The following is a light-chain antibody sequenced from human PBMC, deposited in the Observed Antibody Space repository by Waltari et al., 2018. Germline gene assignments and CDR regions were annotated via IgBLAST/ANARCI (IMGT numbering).Light chain of an antibody. Sequence: AIRITQSPSSLSASTGDRVTITCRASQGISSYLAWYQQKPGKAPKLLIYAASTLQSGVPSRFSGSGSGTDFTLTISGLQPDDFATYYCQESYSSPPSTFGQGTKVDIK. V-gene: IGKV1-8*01. CDR1: QGISSY. J-gene: IGKJ1*01. CDR2: AAS. CDR3: QESYSSPPST.